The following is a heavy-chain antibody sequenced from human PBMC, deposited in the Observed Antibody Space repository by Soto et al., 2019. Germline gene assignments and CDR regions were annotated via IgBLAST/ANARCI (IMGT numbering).Heavy chain of an antibody. J-gene: IGHJ6*02. CDR2: IIPIFGTA. V-gene: IGHV1-69*13. D-gene: IGHD6-19*01. CDR1: GGTFSSYA. CDR3: ARSPPIAVAGYYYYYGMDV. Sequence: SVKVSCKASGGTFSSYAISWVRQAPGQGLEWMGGIIPIFGTANYAQKFQGRVTITADESTSTAYMELSSLRSDDTAVYYCARSPPIAVAGYYYYYGMDVWGQGTTVTVSS.